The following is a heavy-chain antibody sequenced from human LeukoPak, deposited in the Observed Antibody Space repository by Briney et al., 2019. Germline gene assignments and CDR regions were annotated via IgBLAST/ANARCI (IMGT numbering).Heavy chain of an antibody. CDR3: ARHAKYSSSFSYFDY. Sequence: SETLSLTCTVSGGSISSYYWSWIRQPPGKGLEWIGYIYYSGSTNYNPSLKSRVTISVDTSKNQSSLKLSSVPAADTAVYYCARHAKYSSSFSYFDYWGQGTLVTVSS. V-gene: IGHV4-59*08. CDR1: GGSISSYY. J-gene: IGHJ4*02. CDR2: IYYSGST. D-gene: IGHD6-6*01.